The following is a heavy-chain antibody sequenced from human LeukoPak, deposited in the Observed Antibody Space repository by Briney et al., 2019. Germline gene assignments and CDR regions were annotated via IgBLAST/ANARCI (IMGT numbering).Heavy chain of an antibody. V-gene: IGHV4-4*07. CDR2: IYSTGTT. D-gene: IGHD2-15*01. Sequence: SETLSLTCTVSGGSMNQYYWSWIRQPAGKGLEWIGRIYSTGTTYYKPSLKSRVTISVDTSKNQFSLKLSSVTAADTAVYYCARPRGYCSGGSCPPYNWFDPWGQGTLVTVSS. CDR3: ARPRGYCSGGSCPPYNWFDP. J-gene: IGHJ5*02. CDR1: GGSMNQYY.